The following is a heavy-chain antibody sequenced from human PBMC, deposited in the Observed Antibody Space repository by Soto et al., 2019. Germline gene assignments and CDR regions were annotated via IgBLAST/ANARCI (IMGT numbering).Heavy chain of an antibody. CDR1: GGSISSSNW. J-gene: IGHJ5*02. V-gene: IGHV4-4*02. Sequence: ASETLSLTCAVSGGSISSSNWWSWVRQPPGKGLEWIGEIYHSGSTNYNPSLKSRVTISVDKSKNQFSLKLSSVTAADTAVYYCARDGEAYCSSTSCATNWFDPWGQGTRVTVSS. CDR2: IYHSGST. D-gene: IGHD2-2*01. CDR3: ARDGEAYCSSTSCATNWFDP.